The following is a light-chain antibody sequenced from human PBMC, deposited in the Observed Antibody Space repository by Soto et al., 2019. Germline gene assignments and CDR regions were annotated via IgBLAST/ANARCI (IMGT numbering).Light chain of an antibody. CDR2: KAS. CDR3: QHYNSYSEA. CDR1: QSISSW. J-gene: IGKJ1*01. V-gene: IGKV1-5*03. Sequence: DIQMTHSPSTLSASVGDRVTITGRASQSISSWLAWYQQKPGKAPKLLIYKASTLKSGVPSRFRGSGSGTEFTLTISSLQPDDFATYYCQHYNSYSEAFGQGTKVDIK.